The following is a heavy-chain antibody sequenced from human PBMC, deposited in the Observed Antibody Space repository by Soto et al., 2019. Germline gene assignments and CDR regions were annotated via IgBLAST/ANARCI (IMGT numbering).Heavy chain of an antibody. D-gene: IGHD3-10*01. J-gene: IGHJ4*02. V-gene: IGHV1-69*01. CDR1: GGIFSSYA. CDR2: IIPIFGTA. CDR3: AIGRDGSGSSYIDY. Sequence: QVQLVQSGAEVKKPGTSVKVSCKASGGIFSSYAISWVRQAPGQGLEWMGGIIPIFGTANYAQKFQGRVTITADESTSTAYMELSSLRSEDTAVYYCAIGRDGSGSSYIDYWGQGTLVTVSS.